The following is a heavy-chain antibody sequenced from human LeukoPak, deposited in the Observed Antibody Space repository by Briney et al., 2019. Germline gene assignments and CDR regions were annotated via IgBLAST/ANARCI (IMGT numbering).Heavy chain of an antibody. Sequence: GGSLRLSCAASGFTFSTYSMNWVRQAPGKGLEWVSYISSSGGTIYYADSVKGRFTISRYNAKNSLYLQMNSLRAEDTAVYYCARVGTYYYGSSGYYPEYFQHWGQGTLVTVSS. V-gene: IGHV3-48*01. CDR3: ARVGTYYYGSSGYYPEYFQH. D-gene: IGHD3-22*01. CDR2: ISSSGGTI. J-gene: IGHJ1*01. CDR1: GFTFSTYS.